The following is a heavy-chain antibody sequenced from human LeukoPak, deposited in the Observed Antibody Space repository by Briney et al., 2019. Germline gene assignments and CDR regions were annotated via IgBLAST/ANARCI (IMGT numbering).Heavy chain of an antibody. CDR3: AKEFTARTFDY. V-gene: IGHV3-30*18. CDR2: ISYDGSNK. D-gene: IGHD5-18*01. Sequence: GRSLRLSCAASGFSFSSYGMHWVRQAPGKGLEWVALISYDGSNKYYADSVKGRFTISRDNSKNTLYLQMNSLRAEDTAVYYCAKEFTARTFDYWGQGTLVTVSS. J-gene: IGHJ4*02. CDR1: GFSFSSYG.